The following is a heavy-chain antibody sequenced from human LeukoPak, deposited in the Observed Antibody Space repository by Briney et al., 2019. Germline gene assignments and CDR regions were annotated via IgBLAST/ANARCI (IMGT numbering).Heavy chain of an antibody. CDR1: GGTFSSYA. Sequence: ASVKVSCKASGGTFSSYAISWVRQAPGQGPEWMGRIIPIFGIANYAQKFQGRVTITADKSTSTAYMELSSLRSEDTAVYYCARDPSIAARHDAFDIWGQGTMVTVSS. V-gene: IGHV1-69*04. CDR2: IIPIFGIA. CDR3: ARDPSIAARHDAFDI. D-gene: IGHD6-6*01. J-gene: IGHJ3*02.